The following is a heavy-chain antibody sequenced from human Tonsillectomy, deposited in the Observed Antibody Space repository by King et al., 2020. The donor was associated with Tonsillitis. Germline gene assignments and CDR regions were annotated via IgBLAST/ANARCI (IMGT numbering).Heavy chain of an antibody. CDR2: TYYSGSN. Sequence: QLQESGPGLVKPSETLSLTCTVSGGSISSSSYYWGWIRQPPGKGLEWIGRTYYSGSNYYNPSLKSRDTISVDTSKNQFPLKLNSVTAADTAVYYCARIMTTVTLDYFDYWGQGTLVTVSS. V-gene: IGHV4-39*06. CDR3: ARIMTTVTLDYFDY. D-gene: IGHD4-17*01. CDR1: GGSISSSSYY. J-gene: IGHJ4*02.